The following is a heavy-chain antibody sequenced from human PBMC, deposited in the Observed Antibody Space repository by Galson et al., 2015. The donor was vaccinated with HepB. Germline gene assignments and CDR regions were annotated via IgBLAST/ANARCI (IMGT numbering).Heavy chain of an antibody. CDR3: ATPGGYSYGRPQGYFDL. D-gene: IGHD5-18*01. Sequence: SLRLSCAASGFTFSSYGMHWVRQAPGKGLEWVAVISYDGSNKYYADSVKGRFTISRDNSKNTLYLQMNSLRAEDTAVYYCATPGGYSYGRPQGYFDLWGCGTLVTVSS. V-gene: IGHV3-30*03. CDR2: ISYDGSNK. CDR1: GFTFSSYG. J-gene: IGHJ2*01.